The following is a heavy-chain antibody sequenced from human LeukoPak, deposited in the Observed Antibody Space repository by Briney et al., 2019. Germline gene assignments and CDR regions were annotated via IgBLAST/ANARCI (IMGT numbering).Heavy chain of an antibody. D-gene: IGHD5-12*01. CDR3: ARDLLDIVATGGDY. V-gene: IGHV3-7*04. Sequence: GGSLRLSCAASGFTFSSYWMSWVRQAPGKGLEWVANIKQDGSEKYYVDSVKGRFTISRDNAKNSLYLQVNSLRAEDTAVYYCARDLLDIVATGGDYWGQGTLVTVSS. CDR1: GFTFSSYW. J-gene: IGHJ4*02. CDR2: IKQDGSEK.